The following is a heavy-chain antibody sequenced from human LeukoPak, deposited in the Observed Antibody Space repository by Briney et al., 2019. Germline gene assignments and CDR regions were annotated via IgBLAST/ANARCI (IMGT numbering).Heavy chain of an antibody. CDR1: GGSISSYY. J-gene: IGHJ5*02. D-gene: IGHD6-13*01. CDR3: ARDRRHSSIAAAVTWFDP. Sequence: SETLSLTCTVSGGSISSYYWSWIRQPAGKGLEWIGRIYTSGSTNYNPSLKSRVTMSVDTSKNQFSLKLSSVTAADTAVYYCARDRRHSSIAAAVTWFDPWGQGTLVTVSS. V-gene: IGHV4-4*07. CDR2: IYTSGST.